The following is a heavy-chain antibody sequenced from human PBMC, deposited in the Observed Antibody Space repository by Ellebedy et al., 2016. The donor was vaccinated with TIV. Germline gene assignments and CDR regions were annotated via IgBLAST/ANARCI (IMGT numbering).Heavy chain of an antibody. D-gene: IGHD4-23*01. CDR1: GYTFTTFA. CDR3: AGGGGFLIEK. CDR2: INVADGNT. Sequence: AASVKVSCKASGYTFTTFAIHWVRQAPGQSPEYMGWINVADGNTKYSQKFQGRVTFTRDTSANTVYMHLSDLRSDDPAVYYCAGGGGFLIEKWGHGTLVIVSS. J-gene: IGHJ4*01. V-gene: IGHV1-3*01.